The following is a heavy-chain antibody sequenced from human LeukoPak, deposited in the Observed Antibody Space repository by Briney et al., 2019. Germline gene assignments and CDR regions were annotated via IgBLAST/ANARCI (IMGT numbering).Heavy chain of an antibody. D-gene: IGHD6-19*01. CDR2: ITAGGGRT. CDR1: GFSFSTYS. CDR3: ATVPRSSGWYILDS. J-gene: IGHJ4*02. Sequence: GGSLRLSCAASGFSFSTYSMSWVRQAPGKGLEWVSLITAGGGRTFYAGSVKGRFTISRDNSKSTLFLQMNSLRADDTAVYYCATVPRSSGWYILDSWGQGTLVTVSS. V-gene: IGHV3-23*01.